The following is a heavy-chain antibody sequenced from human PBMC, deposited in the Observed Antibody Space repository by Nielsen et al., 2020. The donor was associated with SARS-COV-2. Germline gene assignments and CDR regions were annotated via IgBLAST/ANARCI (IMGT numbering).Heavy chain of an antibody. CDR1: GGSISSSSYY. J-gene: IGHJ2*01. CDR2: IYYSGST. V-gene: IGHV4-39*01. CDR3: ATHPFFIVGGLGWYFDL. Sequence: SETLSLTCTVSGGSISSSSYYWGWIRQPPGKGLEWIGSIYYSGSTYYNPSLKSRVTISVDTSKNQFSLKLSSVTAADTAVYYCATHPFFIVGGLGWYFDLWGRGTLVTVSS. D-gene: IGHD1-26*01.